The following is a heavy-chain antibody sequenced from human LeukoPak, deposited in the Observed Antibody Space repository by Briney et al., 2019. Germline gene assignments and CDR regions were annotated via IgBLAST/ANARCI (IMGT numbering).Heavy chain of an antibody. V-gene: IGHV1-2*06. J-gene: IGHJ3*02. D-gene: IGHD3-22*01. Sequence: ASVKVSCKASGYTFTGYYMHWVRQAPGQGLEWMGRINPNSGGTNYAQRFQGRVTMTRDTSISTAYMELSRLRSDDTAVYYCARGYYYDSSGHYAFDTWGQGTMVTVSS. CDR1: GYTFTGYY. CDR3: ARGYYYDSSGHYAFDT. CDR2: INPNSGGT.